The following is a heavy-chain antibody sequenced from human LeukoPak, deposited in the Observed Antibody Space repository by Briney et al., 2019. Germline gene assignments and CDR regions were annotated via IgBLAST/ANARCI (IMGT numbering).Heavy chain of an antibody. CDR3: ARDTPRAYYYDSSGSREDY. J-gene: IGHJ4*02. CDR1: GFTFSSYW. V-gene: IGHV3-74*01. Sequence: PGGSLRLSCAASGFTFSSYWMHWVRQAPGKGLMWVSRINSDGSSTSYADSVKGRFTISRDNAKNTLYLQMNSLRAEDTAVYYCARDTPRAYYYDSSGSREDYWGQGTLVTVSS. CDR2: INSDGSST. D-gene: IGHD3-22*01.